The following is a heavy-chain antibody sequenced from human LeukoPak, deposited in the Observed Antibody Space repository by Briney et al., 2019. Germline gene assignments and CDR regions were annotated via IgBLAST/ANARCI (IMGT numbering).Heavy chain of an antibody. CDR2: INSDGSST. D-gene: IGHD6-19*01. CDR1: GFIFSSYW. V-gene: IGHV3-74*01. Sequence: GGSLRLSCAASGFIFSSYWMHWVRQAPGKGLVWVSRINSDGSSTSYADSVKGRFTISRDNAKKSVYLQMNSLRAEDTAVYYCARGSTYSSGWYTGFDYWGQGTLVTVSS. J-gene: IGHJ4*02. CDR3: ARGSTYSSGWYTGFDY.